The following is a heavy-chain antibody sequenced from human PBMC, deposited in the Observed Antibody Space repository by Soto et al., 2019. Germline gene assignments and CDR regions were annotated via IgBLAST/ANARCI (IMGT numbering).Heavy chain of an antibody. CDR1: GFTFSSYC. CDR2: IKQDGSEK. V-gene: IGHV3-7*05. Sequence: AGSLRISCAASGFTFSSYCMSWVRQAPGKGLEWEANIKQDGSEKYYVDSVKGRFTISRDNAKNSLYLQMNSLRAEDTAVYYCARDSSTDYWGQGTLVTVS. CDR3: ARDSSTDY. J-gene: IGHJ4*02.